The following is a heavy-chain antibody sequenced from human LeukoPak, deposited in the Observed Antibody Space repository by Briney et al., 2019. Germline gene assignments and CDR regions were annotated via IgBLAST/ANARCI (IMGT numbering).Heavy chain of an antibody. V-gene: IGHV1-69*05. CDR1: GGTFSSYA. J-gene: IGHJ4*02. D-gene: IGHD3-9*01. Sequence: GASVKVSCKASGGTFSSYAISWVRQAPGQGLEWMGRIIPIFGTANYAQKFQGRVTITTDESTSTAYMELSSLRSEDTAVYYCARGPTPYDILTGYYYGFDYWGQGTLVTVSS. CDR2: IIPIFGTA. CDR3: ARGPTPYDILTGYYYGFDY.